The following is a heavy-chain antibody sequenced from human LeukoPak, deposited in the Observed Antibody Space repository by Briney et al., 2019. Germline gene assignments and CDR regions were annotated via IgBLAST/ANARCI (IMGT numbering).Heavy chain of an antibody. CDR3: ARDRGTMIAVFGIYLDL. D-gene: IGHD1-14*01. Sequence: GASVKVSCKASGYTFTGYYMHWVRQAPGQGLEWMGWINPISGDTNSAQKFQGRLTMTRDPSKTTAYMELSGLRPDDTALYYCARDRGTMIAVFGIYLDLWGRGTPVTVSS. CDR1: GYTFTGYY. J-gene: IGHJ2*01. CDR2: INPISGDT. V-gene: IGHV1-2*02.